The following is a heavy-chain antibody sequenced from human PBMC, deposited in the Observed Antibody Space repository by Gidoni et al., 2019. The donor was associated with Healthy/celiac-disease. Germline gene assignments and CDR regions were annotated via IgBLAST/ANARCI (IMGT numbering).Heavy chain of an antibody. CDR1: GGSISSGSYY. CDR3: ARAVDTAMVDY. Sequence: QVQLQESGPGLVKPSQTLSLTCTVSGGSISSGSYYWSWIRPPAGKGLEWIGRIYTSGSTNYNPSLKSRVTISVDTPKNQFSLKLSSVTAADTAVYYCARAVDTAMVDYWGQGTLVTVSS. J-gene: IGHJ4*02. D-gene: IGHD5-18*01. V-gene: IGHV4-61*02. CDR2: IYTSGST.